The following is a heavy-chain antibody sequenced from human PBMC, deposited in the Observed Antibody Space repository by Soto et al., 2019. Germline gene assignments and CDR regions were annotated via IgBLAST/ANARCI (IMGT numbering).Heavy chain of an antibody. CDR1: GFTFSSYG. CDR2: IWYDGSKI. J-gene: IGHJ6*01. CDR3: ARPLEQHQWGFGMDV. Sequence: QVQLVQSGGGVVQPGGSLRLSCAASGFTFSSYGMHWVRQAPGKGLEWVAVIWYDGSKIYYADSVKGRFTISRDKSKSTLYLQMNSLRAEDTAGYYCARPLEQHQWGFGMDVWGQGSPVTVSS. V-gene: IGHV3-33*01. D-gene: IGHD6-13*01.